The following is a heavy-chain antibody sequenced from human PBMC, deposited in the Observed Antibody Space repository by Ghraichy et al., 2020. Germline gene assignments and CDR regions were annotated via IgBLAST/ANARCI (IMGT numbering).Heavy chain of an antibody. V-gene: IGHV1-18*04. CDR3: ARESSGDF. CDR2: INTYDGYT. D-gene: IGHD2-21*01. CDR1: GYTFTNYG. J-gene: IGHJ4*02. Sequence: ASVKVSCKASGYTFTNYGVNWVRQAPGQGLEWMGWINTYDGYTNYAQRFQGRVTLTTDTSSRTAYMELRSLKSDDTAMYYCARESSGDFWGQGTLVSVSS.